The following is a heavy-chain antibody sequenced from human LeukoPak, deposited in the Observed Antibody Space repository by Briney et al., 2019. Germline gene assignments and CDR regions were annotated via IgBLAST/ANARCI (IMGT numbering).Heavy chain of an antibody. D-gene: IGHD6-13*01. Sequence: PSETLSLTCTVSGGSISSYYWSWIRQPPGKGPEWIGYIYYSGSTNYNPSLKSRVTISVDTSKNQFSLKLSSVTAADTAMYYCAVSSSWYYLDYWGQGTLVTVSS. J-gene: IGHJ4*02. CDR3: AVSSSWYYLDY. CDR2: IYYSGST. CDR1: GGSISSYY. V-gene: IGHV4-59*12.